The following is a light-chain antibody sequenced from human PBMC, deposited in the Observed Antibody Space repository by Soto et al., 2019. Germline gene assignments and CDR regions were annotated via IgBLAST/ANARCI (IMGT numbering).Light chain of an antibody. V-gene: IGLV2-14*01. J-gene: IGLJ1*01. Sequence: ALTQPASVSGSPGQSITISCTGTSSDVGGYNYVSWYQQHPGTAPKLMIYEVSNRPSGVSNRFSGSKSDNTASLTISGLQAEDEADYYCSSYTGSSTIFGTGTKVTVL. CDR1: SSDVGGYNY. CDR2: EVS. CDR3: SSYTGSSTI.